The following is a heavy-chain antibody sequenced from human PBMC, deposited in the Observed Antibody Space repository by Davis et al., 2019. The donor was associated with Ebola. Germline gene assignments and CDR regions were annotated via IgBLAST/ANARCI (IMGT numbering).Heavy chain of an antibody. Sequence: SETLSLTCTVSGGSISSSSYYWGWNRQPPGTGLEWIGSIYYSGSTYYNPSLKSRVTISVDTPKNQFSLQLSSVTAADTAVYYCARQGNPRNYYYYGMDVWGQGTTVTVSS. CDR2: IYYSGST. CDR3: ARQGNPRNYYYYGMDV. V-gene: IGHV4-39*01. CDR1: GGSISSSSYY. D-gene: IGHD2/OR15-2a*01. J-gene: IGHJ6*02.